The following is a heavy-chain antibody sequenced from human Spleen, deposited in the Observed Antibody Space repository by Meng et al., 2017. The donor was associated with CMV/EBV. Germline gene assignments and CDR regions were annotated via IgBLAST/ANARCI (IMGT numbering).Heavy chain of an antibody. Sequence: SAGSFSSYAISWVRQAPGQGLEWMGGIIPIFGTANYAQKFQGRVTITTDESTSIAYMELSSLRSEDTAVYYCARAVDGSSGWSYHFDYWGQGTLVTVSS. J-gene: IGHJ4*02. D-gene: IGHD6-19*01. V-gene: IGHV1-69*05. CDR3: ARAVDGSSGWSYHFDY. CDR1: AGSFSSYA. CDR2: IIPIFGTA.